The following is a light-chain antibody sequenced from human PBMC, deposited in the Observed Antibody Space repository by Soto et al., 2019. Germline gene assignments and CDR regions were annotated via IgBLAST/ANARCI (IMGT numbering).Light chain of an antibody. CDR1: QTITFY. Sequence: DIQMTQSPSSLSASVGDRVNITCRASQTITFYLNWYQQKPGRAPKLLINAASSLQSVVPSRFSGSGSATDFTLTISSLQPEDFATYYCQHSYSAPLTFGQGTKVEMK. J-gene: IGKJ1*01. CDR2: AAS. V-gene: IGKV1-39*01. CDR3: QHSYSAPLT.